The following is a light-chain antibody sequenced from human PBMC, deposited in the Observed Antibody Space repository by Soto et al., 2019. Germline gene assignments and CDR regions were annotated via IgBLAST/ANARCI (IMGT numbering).Light chain of an antibody. CDR3: NSYAGSNNVV. CDR1: SSDVGGYNY. Sequence: QSALTQPPSASGSPGQSVTISCTGTSSDVGGYNYVSGYQHHPGKAPKLMIYEVSKRPSGVPDRFSGSKSGNTASLTVSGLQAEDEADYYCNSYAGSNNVVFGGGTKLTVL. CDR2: EVS. V-gene: IGLV2-8*01. J-gene: IGLJ2*01.